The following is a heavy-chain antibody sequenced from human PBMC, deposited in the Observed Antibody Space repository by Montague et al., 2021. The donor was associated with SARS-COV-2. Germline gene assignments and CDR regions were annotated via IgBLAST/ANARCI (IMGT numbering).Heavy chain of an antibody. CDR1: GDSVSGNIAT. V-gene: IGHV6-1*01. CDR3: ARAYCGGDCYFYWYFDL. Sequence: CAISGDSVSGNIATWNWLRSSPPRGLEWLGRTYYRSKWYNDYAVSVKSRVIINPDTSNNRISLQLNSVTPEDTAVYYCARAYCGGDCYFYWYFDLWGRGTLVTVSS. CDR2: TYYRSKWYN. J-gene: IGHJ2*01. D-gene: IGHD2-21*02.